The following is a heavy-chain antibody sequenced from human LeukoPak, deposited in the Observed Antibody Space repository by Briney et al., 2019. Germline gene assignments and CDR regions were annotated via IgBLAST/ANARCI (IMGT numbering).Heavy chain of an antibody. CDR2: IYYSGST. CDR1: GGSISSSSYY. Sequence: SETLSLTCTVSGGSISSSSYYWGWIRQPPGKGLEWIGSIYYSGSTYYNPSLKSRVTISVDTSKNQFSLKLSSVTAADTAVYYCASPSSGEGWFDPWGQGTLVTVSS. D-gene: IGHD3-10*01. J-gene: IGHJ5*02. CDR3: ASPSSGEGWFDP. V-gene: IGHV4-39*01.